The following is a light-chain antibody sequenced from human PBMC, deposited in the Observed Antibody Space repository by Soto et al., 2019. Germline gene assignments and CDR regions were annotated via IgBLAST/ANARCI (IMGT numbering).Light chain of an antibody. CDR3: QSYDSSLSGSGV. CDR2: GNS. J-gene: IGLJ2*01. Sequence: QSVLTQPPSVSGAPGQRVTISCTGSSSNIGAGYDVHWYQQLPGTAPKLLIYGNSNRPSGVPDRFYGSKSGTSASLAITGLQAEDESDYYCQSYDSSLSGSGVFGGGTNLTVL. CDR1: SSNIGAGYD. V-gene: IGLV1-40*01.